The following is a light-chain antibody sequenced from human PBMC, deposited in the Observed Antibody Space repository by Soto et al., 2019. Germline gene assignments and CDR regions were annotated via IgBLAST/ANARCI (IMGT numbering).Light chain of an antibody. CDR2: EVS. CDR1: SSDVGGYKY. J-gene: IGLJ3*02. Sequence: QPVLTQPPSASGSPGQSVTMSCTGTSSDVGGYKYVSWYQQHPGKAPKLMIYEVSQRPSGVPDRFSGSKSGNTASLTVSGLQAEDEANYYCSSYAGTNDLVVFGGGTKLTVL. V-gene: IGLV2-8*01. CDR3: SSYAGTNDLVV.